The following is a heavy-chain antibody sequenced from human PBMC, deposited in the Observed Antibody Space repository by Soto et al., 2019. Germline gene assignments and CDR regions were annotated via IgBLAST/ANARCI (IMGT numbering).Heavy chain of an antibody. CDR2: ISGSGGSA. V-gene: IGHV3-23*01. Sequence: GGSLRLSCASSGFTFSSYAMSLVRQAPGKGLEWVSAISGSGGSAYYADSVKGRFTISRDNSKNTLYLQMNSLRAEDTAVYYCAKGVDILNYFDYWGQGTLVTVS. CDR3: AKGVDILNYFDY. CDR1: GFTFSSYA. D-gene: IGHD3-9*01. J-gene: IGHJ4*02.